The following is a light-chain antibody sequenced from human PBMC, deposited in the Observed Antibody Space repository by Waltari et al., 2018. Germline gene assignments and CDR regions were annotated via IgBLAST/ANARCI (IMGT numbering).Light chain of an antibody. CDR3: AAWDNSLSGPA. CDR2: RND. V-gene: IGLV1-47*01. Sequence: QSVLTQPPPASGTPGPGVTISCSGSSPHIRRYYVYLYQQSPGTAPKLLIYRNDRRPSGVPDRFSGSKSGTSASLAISVLRSEDEADYYCAAWDNSLSGPAFGGGTKLTVL. J-gene: IGLJ2*01. CDR1: SPHIRRYY.